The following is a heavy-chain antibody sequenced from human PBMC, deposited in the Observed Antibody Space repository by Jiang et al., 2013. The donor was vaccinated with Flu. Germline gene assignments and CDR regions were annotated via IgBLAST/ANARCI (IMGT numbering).Heavy chain of an antibody. CDR2: TYYRSKWYN. CDR3: ARVYNPVAGLYYFDY. Sequence: LAQTLSLTCAISGDSVSSNSAAWNWIRQSPSRGLEWLGRTYYRSKWYNDYAVSVKSRITINPDTSKNQFSLQLNSVTPEDTAVYYCARVYNPVAGLYYFDYWGQGTLVTVSS. V-gene: IGHV6-1*01. J-gene: IGHJ4*02. CDR1: GDSVSSNSAA. D-gene: IGHD6-19*01.